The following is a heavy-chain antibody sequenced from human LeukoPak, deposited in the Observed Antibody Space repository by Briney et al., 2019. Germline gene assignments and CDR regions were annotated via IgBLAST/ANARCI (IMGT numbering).Heavy chain of an antibody. J-gene: IGHJ4*02. CDR2: IYYSGST. D-gene: IGHD2-15*01. CDR3: ARVRCSGGSCYFAHFDY. CDR1: GGSISSGGYY. Sequence: PSETLSLTCTVSGGSISSGGYYWSWIRQHPGKGLEWIGYIYYSGSTYYNPSLKSRVTISVDTSKNQFSLKLSSLTAADAAVYYCARVRCSGGSCYFAHFDYWGQGTLVTVSS. V-gene: IGHV4-31*03.